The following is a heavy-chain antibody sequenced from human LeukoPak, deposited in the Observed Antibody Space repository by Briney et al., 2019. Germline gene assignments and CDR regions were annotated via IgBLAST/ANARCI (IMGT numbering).Heavy chain of an antibody. V-gene: IGHV4-61*02. CDR3: ARGRVRGYDFAWFDP. CDR1: GGSISSGSYY. CDR2: IYTGGST. D-gene: IGHD5-12*01. J-gene: IGHJ5*02. Sequence: SETLSLTCTVSGGSISSGSYYWSWIRQPAGKGLEWIGRIYTGGSTNYNPSLKSRVTISVDTSKNQFSLKLSSVTAADTVVYYRARGRVRGYDFAWFDPWGQGTLVTVSS.